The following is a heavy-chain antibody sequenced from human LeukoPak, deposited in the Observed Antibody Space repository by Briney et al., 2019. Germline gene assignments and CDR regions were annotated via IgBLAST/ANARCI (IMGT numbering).Heavy chain of an antibody. J-gene: IGHJ6*03. Sequence: GGSLCPSRAPSLFALSRFSMKWGRQAPGNGVEWVSSISISSSYIYYADSVKGRFTISRDNAKNSLYLQMNSLRAEDTAVYYCARGQRYYYFMDVWGKGPTVSVSS. V-gene: IGHV3-21*01. CDR2: ISISSSYI. CDR3: ARGQRYYYFMDV. D-gene: IGHD6-25*01. CDR1: LFALSRFS.